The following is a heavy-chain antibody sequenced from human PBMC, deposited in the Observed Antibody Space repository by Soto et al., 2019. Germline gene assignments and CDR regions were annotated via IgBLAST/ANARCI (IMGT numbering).Heavy chain of an antibody. V-gene: IGHV1-8*01. CDR3: ARGCSGNSWGDYYYYMDV. CDR1: GYTFTSYD. CDR2: MNPNSFNT. J-gene: IGHJ6*03. Sequence: ASVKVSCKASGYTFTSYDINWVRQATGQGLEWMGWMNPNSFNTGYAQKFQGRVTMTRNTSISTAYMELSSLRSEDTAVYYCARGCSGNSWGDYYYYMDVWGKGTTVTV. D-gene: IGHD2-15*01.